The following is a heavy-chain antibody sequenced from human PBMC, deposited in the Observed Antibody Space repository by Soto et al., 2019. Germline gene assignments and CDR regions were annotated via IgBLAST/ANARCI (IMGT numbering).Heavy chain of an antibody. CDR3: ARHRFTGDPDY. Sequence: QLQESGPGLVKSSETLSLTCTVSGGSISNSLYYWGWIRQPPGQGLEWIGSIYYSGTPYYNPSFQRRVTIAVDTSKSQFSPKVTSVTAADTAIYYCARHRFTGDPDYWGQGTLVTVSS. D-gene: IGHD7-27*01. CDR2: IYYSGTP. V-gene: IGHV4-39*01. CDR1: GGSISNSLYY. J-gene: IGHJ4*02.